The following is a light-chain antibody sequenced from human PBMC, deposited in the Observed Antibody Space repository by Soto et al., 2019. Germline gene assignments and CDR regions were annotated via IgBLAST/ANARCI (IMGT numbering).Light chain of an antibody. J-gene: IGKJ5*01. Sequence: AIQLTQPPSSLSASVGDRVTITCRARQDITSALAWYQQKPGKAPNLLIYAASSLKSGVPSRFRGGGSGTDFTLTISSLQPEDFATYYCQQFNSYVITFGQGTRLETK. CDR2: AAS. CDR3: QQFNSYVIT. V-gene: IGKV1-13*02. CDR1: QDITSA.